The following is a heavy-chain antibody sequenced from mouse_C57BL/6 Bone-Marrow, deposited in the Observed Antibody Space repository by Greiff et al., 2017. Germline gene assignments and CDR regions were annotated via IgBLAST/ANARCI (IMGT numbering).Heavy chain of an antibody. V-gene: IGHV1-64*01. D-gene: IGHD1-1*01. CDR3: AREPSYYGSSFFAY. CDR1: GYAFTSYW. J-gene: IGHJ3*01. Sequence: QVQLQQPGAELVKPGASVKLSCKASGYAFTSYWMHWVKQRPGQGLEWIGMIHPNSGSTNYNEKFKSKATLTVDKSSSTAYMQLSSLTSEDSAVYYCAREPSYYGSSFFAYWGQGTLVTVSA. CDR2: IHPNSGST.